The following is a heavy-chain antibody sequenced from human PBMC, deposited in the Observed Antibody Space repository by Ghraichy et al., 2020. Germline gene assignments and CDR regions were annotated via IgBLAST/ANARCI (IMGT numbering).Heavy chain of an antibody. CDR2: IYHSGST. J-gene: IGHJ4*02. D-gene: IGHD5-18*01. CDR1: GGSISSSNW. V-gene: IGHV4-4*02. CDR3: ARTVDTAYKDPFDY. Sequence: LETLSLTCAVSGGSISSSNWWSWVRQPPGKGLEWIGEIYHSGSTNYNPSLKSRVTISVDKSKNQFSLKLSSVTAADTAVYYCARTVDTAYKDPFDYWGQGTLVTVSS.